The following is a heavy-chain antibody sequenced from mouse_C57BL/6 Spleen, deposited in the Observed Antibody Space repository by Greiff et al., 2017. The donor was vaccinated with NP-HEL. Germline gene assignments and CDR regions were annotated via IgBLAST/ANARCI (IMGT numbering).Heavy chain of an antibody. J-gene: IGHJ4*01. CDR2: ISDGGSYT. Sequence: EVKLVESGGGLVKPGGSLKLSCAASGFTFSSYAMSWVRQTPEKRLEWVATISDGGSYTYYPDNVKGRVTISRDNAKNNLYLQMGHLKSEDTAMYYCARHEDAMDYWGQGTSVTVSS. CDR3: ARHEDAMDY. CDR1: GFTFSSYA. V-gene: IGHV5-4*03.